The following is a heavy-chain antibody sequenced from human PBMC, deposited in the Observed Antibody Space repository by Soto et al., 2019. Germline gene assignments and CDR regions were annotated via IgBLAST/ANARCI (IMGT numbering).Heavy chain of an antibody. CDR1: GFTVSNTY. CDR3: ARALPVARGGFDP. Sequence: GGSLRLSCAVSGFTVSNTYMTWVRQPPGKGLECVSVIYTAGGTNYADSVKGRFIISRDNSKNTLYLQMNSLRAEDTAVYYCARALPVARGGFDPWGQGTLVTVSS. V-gene: IGHV3-53*01. CDR2: IYTAGGT. D-gene: IGHD2-2*01. J-gene: IGHJ5*02.